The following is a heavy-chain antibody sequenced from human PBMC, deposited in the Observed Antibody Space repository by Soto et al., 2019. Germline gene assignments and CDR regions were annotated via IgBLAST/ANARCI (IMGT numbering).Heavy chain of an antibody. J-gene: IGHJ4*02. CDR1: GGSISSYY. CDR2: IYYSGST. V-gene: IGHV4-59*08. CDR3: AGTRDIVVVVAATSFDY. D-gene: IGHD2-15*01. Sequence: SETLSLTCTVSGGSISSYYWSWIRQPPGKGLEWIGYIYYSGSTNYNPSLKSRVTISVDTSKNQFSLKLSSVTAADTAVNYCAGTRDIVVVVAATSFDYWGQGTLVTVSS.